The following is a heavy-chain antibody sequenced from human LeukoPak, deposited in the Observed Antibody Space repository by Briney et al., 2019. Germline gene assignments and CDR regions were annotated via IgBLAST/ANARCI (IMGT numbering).Heavy chain of an antibody. Sequence: GGSLRLSCAASGFTFSINAMRWVRQAPGKGLEWVSVIRGNSGSTYYADSVKGRFTISRDNSKNTLYLQMNSLRAEDTAIYYCAKDLYGDYGGIDYWGQGTLVTVSS. CDR1: GFTFSINA. CDR2: IRGNSGST. J-gene: IGHJ4*02. D-gene: IGHD4-17*01. CDR3: AKDLYGDYGGIDY. V-gene: IGHV3-23*01.